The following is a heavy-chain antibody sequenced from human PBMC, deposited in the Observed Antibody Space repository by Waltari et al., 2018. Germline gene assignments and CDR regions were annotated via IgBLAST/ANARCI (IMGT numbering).Heavy chain of an antibody. D-gene: IGHD3-3*01. V-gene: IGHV3-7*01. Sequence: EVQLVESGGGLVQPGGSLRLSCAASEFTFAYYWVTWVRQAPGKGLDWVAKIKEYVIEKDYVDSVKGRFTISRDNAKNSLYLQMSSLRVEDTAVYYCATQSWSNFEYWGQGTLVTVSS. J-gene: IGHJ4*02. CDR1: EFTFAYYW. CDR3: ATQSWSNFEY. CDR2: IKEYVIEK.